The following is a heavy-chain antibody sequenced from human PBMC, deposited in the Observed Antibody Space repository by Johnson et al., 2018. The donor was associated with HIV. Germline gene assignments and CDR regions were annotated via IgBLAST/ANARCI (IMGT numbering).Heavy chain of an antibody. CDR3: AKEGSRGTVTQAPDAFDI. CDR1: GFTFSSYA. V-gene: IGHV3-30-3*01. Sequence: QVQLVESGGGLVQPGGSLRLSCAASGFTFSSYAMHWVRQAPGTGLEWVALVSYDGRNQYHADSVKGRFTISRDNSKNTLYLQMNSLRVEDTAVYYCAKEGSRGTVTQAPDAFDIWGQGTVVTVSS. D-gene: IGHD4-17*01. J-gene: IGHJ3*02. CDR2: VSYDGRNQ.